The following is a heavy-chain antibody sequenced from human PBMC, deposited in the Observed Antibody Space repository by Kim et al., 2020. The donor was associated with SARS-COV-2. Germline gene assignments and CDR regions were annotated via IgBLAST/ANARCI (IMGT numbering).Heavy chain of an antibody. D-gene: IGHD3-3*01. Sequence: SVKVSCKASGGTFSSYAISWVRQAPGQGLEWMGGIIPIFGTANYAQKFQGRVTITADESTSTAYMELSSLRSEDTAVYYCARGKYDIRGVVTNNWFDPWGQGTLVTVSS. CDR3: ARGKYDIRGVVTNNWFDP. CDR1: GGTFSSYA. V-gene: IGHV1-69*13. CDR2: IIPIFGTA. J-gene: IGHJ5*02.